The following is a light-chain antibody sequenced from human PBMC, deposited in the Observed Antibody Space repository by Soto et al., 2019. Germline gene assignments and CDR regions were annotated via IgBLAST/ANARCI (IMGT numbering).Light chain of an antibody. CDR2: EVS. J-gene: IGLJ1*01. CDR1: SSDVGGYNY. V-gene: IGLV2-8*01. Sequence: QSVLTQPPSASGSPGQSVTISCTGTSSDVGGYNYVSWYQQHPGKAPKLMIYEVSKRPSGVPDRFSGSKSGNTASLTFSGLQAEDEADYYCSSYAGSNNRVFVTGTKVTVL. CDR3: SSYAGSNNRV.